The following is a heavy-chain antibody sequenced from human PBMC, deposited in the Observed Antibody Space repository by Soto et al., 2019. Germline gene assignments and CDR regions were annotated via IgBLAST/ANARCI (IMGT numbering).Heavy chain of an antibody. D-gene: IGHD6-13*01. CDR2: ISDSGGRT. J-gene: IGHJ6*02. V-gene: IGHV3-23*01. Sequence: EVQLLESGGGLVQPGGSLRLSCAASGFTFSSYAMTWVRQAPGKGLEWVSGISDSGGRTYYADSVKGRFTITRDSSENTAYLQMDSLRAEDTAVYYCAKYRSNSIALRPASSSYGLDVWGQGTTVTVSS. CDR3: AKYRSNSIALRPASSSYGLDV. CDR1: GFTFSSYA.